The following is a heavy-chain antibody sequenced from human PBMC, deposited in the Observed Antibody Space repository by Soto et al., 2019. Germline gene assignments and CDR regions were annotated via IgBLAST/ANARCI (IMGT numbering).Heavy chain of an antibody. CDR2: IWYDGSNK. J-gene: IGHJ4*02. Sequence: LRLSCAASGFTFSSYGMHWVRQAPGKGLEWVAVIWYDGSNKYYADSVKGRFTISRDNSKNTLYLQMNSLRAEDTAVYYCARDRDSSGYYYSAVAFWGQGTLVTVSS. CDR1: GFTFSSYG. V-gene: IGHV3-33*01. CDR3: ARDRDSSGYYYSAVAF. D-gene: IGHD3-22*01.